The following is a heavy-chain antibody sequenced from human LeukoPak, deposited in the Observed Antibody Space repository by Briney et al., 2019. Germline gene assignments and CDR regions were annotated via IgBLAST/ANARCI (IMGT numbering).Heavy chain of an antibody. V-gene: IGHV1-2*02. CDR2: INSNTGGT. CDR3: ARADPVSY. D-gene: IGHD3-10*01. J-gene: IGHJ4*02. CDR1: GYTFTGSF. Sequence: GASVKASCKASGYTFTGSFMHWVRQAPGQGLEWMGWINSNTGGTKFAQKFQGRVTMTRDTSISTVYMELSRLTSDDTAMYYCARADPVSYWGQGTQVTVSS.